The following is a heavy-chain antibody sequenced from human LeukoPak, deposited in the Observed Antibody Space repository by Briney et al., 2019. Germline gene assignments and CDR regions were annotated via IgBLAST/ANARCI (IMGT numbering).Heavy chain of an antibody. CDR1: AGSISSYY. D-gene: IGHD2-2*02. V-gene: IGHV4-59*08. Sequence: SETLSLTCTVSAGSISSYYWSWIRQPPGKGLEWIGYIYYSGSTNYNPSLKSRVTISVDTSKNQFSLKLSSVTAADTAVYYCARSDQPLLYRSWDTQYYFDYWGQGTLVTVSS. J-gene: IGHJ4*02. CDR2: IYYSGST. CDR3: ARSDQPLLYRSWDTQYYFDY.